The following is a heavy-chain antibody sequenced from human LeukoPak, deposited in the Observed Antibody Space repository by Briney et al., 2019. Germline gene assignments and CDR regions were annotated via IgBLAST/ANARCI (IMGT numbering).Heavy chain of an antibody. CDR3: ARAVLNSYYYDSSGHTYDY. J-gene: IGHJ4*02. V-gene: IGHV4-34*01. CDR2: INHSGST. D-gene: IGHD3-22*01. CDR1: SESFSGYF. Sequence: PSETLSLTCAIYSESFSGYFWSWIRQPPGKGLEWIGEINHSGSTNYNPSLKSRVTISVDTSKNQFSLKLSSVTAADTAVYYCARAVLNSYYYDSSGHTYDYWGQGTLVTVSS.